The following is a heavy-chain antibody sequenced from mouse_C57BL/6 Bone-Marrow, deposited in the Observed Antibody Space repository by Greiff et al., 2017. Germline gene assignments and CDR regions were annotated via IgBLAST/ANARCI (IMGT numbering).Heavy chain of an antibody. V-gene: IGHV1-54*01. Sequence: QVQLQQSGAELVRPGTSVKVSCKASGYAFTNYLIEWVKQRPGQGLEWIGVINPGSGGTNYNEKFKGKATLTADKSSSTAYMQLSSLTSEDSAVYFCARVFTTVPRENVWGTGTTVTVSS. J-gene: IGHJ1*03. D-gene: IGHD1-1*01. CDR3: ARVFTTVPRENV. CDR1: GYAFTNYL. CDR2: INPGSGGT.